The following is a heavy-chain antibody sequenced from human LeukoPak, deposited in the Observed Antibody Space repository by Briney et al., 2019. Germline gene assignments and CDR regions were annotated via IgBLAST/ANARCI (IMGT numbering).Heavy chain of an antibody. Sequence: ETLSLTCTVSGGSISSSSYYWSWVRQAPGKGLEWVANIKQDGSEKYYVDSVKGRFTISRDNAKNSLYLQMNSLRAEDTAVYYCARDHPSGHVLRYFDWLQHATYFDYWGQGTLVTVSS. V-gene: IGHV3-7*01. J-gene: IGHJ4*02. CDR1: GGSISSSSYY. CDR3: ARDHPSGHVLRYFDWLQHATYFDY. CDR2: IKQDGSEK. D-gene: IGHD3-9*01.